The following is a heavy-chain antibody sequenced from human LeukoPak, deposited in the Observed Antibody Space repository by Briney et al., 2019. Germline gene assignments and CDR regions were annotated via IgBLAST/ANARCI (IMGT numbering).Heavy chain of an antibody. CDR3: ARGSSITIFGVVIIGYFQH. Sequence: PSGTLSLTCAVYGGSFSGYYWSWIRQPPGKGLEWIGEINHSGSTNYNPSLKSRVTISVDTSKNQFSLKLSSVTAADTAVYYCARGSSITIFGVVIIGYFQHWGQGTLVTVSS. CDR2: INHSGST. CDR1: GGSFSGYY. V-gene: IGHV4-34*01. D-gene: IGHD3-3*01. J-gene: IGHJ1*01.